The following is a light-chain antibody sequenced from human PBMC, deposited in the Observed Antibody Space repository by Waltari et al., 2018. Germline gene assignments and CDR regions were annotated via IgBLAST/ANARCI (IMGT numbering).Light chain of an antibody. J-gene: IGKJ2*01. CDR2: GAS. Sequence: EIEMTQSPATLSVSPGERVTLSCRASQSVGKNLAWYQQRPGQAPMLLIYGASTRATDISDRFSGSGSGTDFTLTISALQSEDLAVYYCHQYNHWPTFTFGQGTKLQIE. CDR1: QSVGKN. CDR3: HQYNHWPTFT. V-gene: IGKV3-15*01.